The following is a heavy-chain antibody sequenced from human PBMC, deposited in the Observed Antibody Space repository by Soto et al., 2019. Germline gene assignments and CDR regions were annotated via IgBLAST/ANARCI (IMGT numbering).Heavy chain of an antibody. Sequence: ASVKVSCKASGYTFTSYGISWVRQAPGQGLEWMGWISAYNGNTNYAQKLQGRVTMTTDTSTSTAYMELRSLRSDDTAVYYCARCVYDYIWGSYRPSDAFDIWGQGTMVTVSS. CDR1: GYTFTSYG. J-gene: IGHJ3*02. CDR2: ISAYNGNT. V-gene: IGHV1-18*01. D-gene: IGHD3-16*02. CDR3: ARCVYDYIWGSYRPSDAFDI.